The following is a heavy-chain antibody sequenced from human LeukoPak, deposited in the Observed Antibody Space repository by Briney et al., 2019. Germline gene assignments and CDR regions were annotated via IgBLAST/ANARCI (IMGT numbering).Heavy chain of an antibody. Sequence: PSETLSLTCTVSGGSMITDNYYWVWIRQPPSKGLEWIANMYYNGGKQYSRSRSLTSRVTISVDTSANQFSLRLSSVTAADTAVYYCAREGTDQYYYSYMDVWGKGTTVTVSS. V-gene: IGHV4-39*02. J-gene: IGHJ6*03. CDR3: AREGTDQYYYSYMDV. CDR1: GGSMITDNYY. D-gene: IGHD3-10*01. CDR2: MYYNGGK.